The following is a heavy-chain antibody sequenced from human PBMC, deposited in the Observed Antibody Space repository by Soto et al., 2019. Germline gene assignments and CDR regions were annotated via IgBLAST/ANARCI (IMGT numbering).Heavy chain of an antibody. D-gene: IGHD1-26*01. CDR3: TRQLMGEGAIYHYYYGMDV. V-gene: IGHV3-73*02. Sequence: EVQLVESGGGLVQPGGSLKLSCAASGFSLSGSTIHWVRQASGKGLEWVGRVRTKVGKSATAYGASVTGRFTISRDDSENRAYLQMDSLKTEDTAVYYCTRQLMGEGAIYHYYYGMDVWGQGTTVTVS. CDR1: GFSLSGST. CDR2: VRTKVGKSAT. J-gene: IGHJ6*02.